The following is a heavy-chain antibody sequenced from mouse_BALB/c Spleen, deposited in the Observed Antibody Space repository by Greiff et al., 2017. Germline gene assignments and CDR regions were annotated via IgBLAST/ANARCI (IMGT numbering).Heavy chain of an antibody. CDR1: GFDFSRYW. D-gene: IGHD2-2*01. Sequence: EVQGVESGGGLVQPGGSLKLSCAASGFDFSRYWMSWVRQAPGKGLEWIGEINPDSSTINYTPSLKDKFIISRDNAKNTLYLQMSKVRSEDTALYYCARLWLRPYYFDYWGQGTTLTVSS. J-gene: IGHJ2*01. V-gene: IGHV4-1*02. CDR2: INPDSSTI. CDR3: ARLWLRPYYFDY.